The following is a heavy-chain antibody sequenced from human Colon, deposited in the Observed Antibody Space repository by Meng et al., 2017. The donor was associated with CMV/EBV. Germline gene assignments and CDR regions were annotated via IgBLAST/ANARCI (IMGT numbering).Heavy chain of an antibody. Sequence: SETLSLTCTVSGGSITDTYAYWGWVRQSPGKGLEWIGDVYFSGGARYNPSLKSRVTISVDTSKNQLSLRVNSVTAADTAVYYCAREGYSPPIVGALGSWGQGTLVTVSS. D-gene: IGHD1-26*01. J-gene: IGHJ5*01. CDR3: AREGYSPPIVGALGS. CDR1: GGSITDTYAY. CDR2: VYFSGGA. V-gene: IGHV4-39*07.